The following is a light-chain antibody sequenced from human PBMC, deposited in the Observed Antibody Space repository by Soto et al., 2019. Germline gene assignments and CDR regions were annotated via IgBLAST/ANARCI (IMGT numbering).Light chain of an antibody. Sequence: IQMTQSPSTLFASVGDTVTITCRASESIYSWLAWYKQIPGKAPQLLIYKTSTLQGGVPSRFSGSGSGAEYTLTISSLQPDDFATYFCQEYNTNSRTFGQGTRV. J-gene: IGKJ1*01. CDR3: QEYNTNSRT. CDR1: ESIYSW. V-gene: IGKV1-5*03. CDR2: KTS.